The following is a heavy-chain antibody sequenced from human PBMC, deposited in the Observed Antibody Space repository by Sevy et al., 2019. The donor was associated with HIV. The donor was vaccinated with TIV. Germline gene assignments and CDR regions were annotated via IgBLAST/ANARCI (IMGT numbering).Heavy chain of an antibody. CDR2: ISYDGSNK. CDR1: GFTFSSYA. Sequence: GGSLRLSCAASGFTFSSYAMHWVRQAPGKGLEWVAVISYDGSNKYYADSVKGRFTISRDNSKNTLYLQMNSLRAEDTAVYYCARAIVGATSSFDYWGQGTLVIVSS. D-gene: IGHD1-26*01. CDR3: ARAIVGATSSFDY. J-gene: IGHJ4*02. V-gene: IGHV3-30-3*01.